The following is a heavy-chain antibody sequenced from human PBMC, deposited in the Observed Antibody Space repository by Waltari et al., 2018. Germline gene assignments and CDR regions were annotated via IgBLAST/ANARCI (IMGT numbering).Heavy chain of an antibody. V-gene: IGHV3-30*02. J-gene: IGHJ4*02. Sequence: QVQLVESGGGVVQPGGSLRLSCAASGFTFSSYGMHWFRQAPGKGLEWVAFIRYDGSNKYYADSVKGRFTISRDNSKNTLYLQMNSLRAEDTAVYYCAKDTEGGDFDYWGQGTLVTVSS. D-gene: IGHD3-16*01. CDR3: AKDTEGGDFDY. CDR2: IRYDGSNK. CDR1: GFTFSSYG.